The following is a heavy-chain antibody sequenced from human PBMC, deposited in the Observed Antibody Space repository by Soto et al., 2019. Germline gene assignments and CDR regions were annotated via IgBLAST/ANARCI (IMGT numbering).Heavy chain of an antibody. V-gene: IGHV3-74*01. J-gene: IGHJ3*02. Sequence: GGSLRLSCAASGFTFSSYWMHWVRQAPGKGLVWVSRINSDGSSTSYADSVKGRFTISRDNAKNTLYLQMNSLRAEDTAVYYCARWIPHSDIVVVPAASDAFDIWGQGTMVTVSS. CDR2: INSDGSST. CDR3: ARWIPHSDIVVVPAASDAFDI. D-gene: IGHD2-2*01. CDR1: GFTFSSYW.